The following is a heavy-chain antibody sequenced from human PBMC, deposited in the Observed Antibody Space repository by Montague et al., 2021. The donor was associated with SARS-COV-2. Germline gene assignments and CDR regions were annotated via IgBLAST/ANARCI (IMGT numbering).Heavy chain of an antibody. CDR2: ISHSGST. J-gene: IGHJ6*02. Sequence: SETLSLTCAVYGGSFSGYYWSWIRQPPGKGLEWIGEISHSGSTNYNPSLKSRVTISIDTSKNQFSLKLSSVTAADTAVYYCARFAYQLLFIASYYGMNVGGQGPRVTV. V-gene: IGHV4-34*01. CDR1: GGSFSGYY. CDR3: ARFAYQLLFIASYYGMNV. D-gene: IGHD2-2*01.